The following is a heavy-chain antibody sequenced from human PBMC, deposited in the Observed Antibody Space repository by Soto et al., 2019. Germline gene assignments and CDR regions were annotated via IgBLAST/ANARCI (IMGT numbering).Heavy chain of an antibody. CDR3: ARGKRFLEWLSFDY. CDR2: IIPIFGTA. CDR1: GGTFSSSA. Sequence: SVKVSCKASGGTFSSSAISWVRQAPGQGLEWMGGIIPIFGTANYAQKFQGRVTITADESTSTAYMELSSLRSEDTAVYYCARGKRFLEWLSFDYWGQGTPVTVSS. D-gene: IGHD3-3*01. V-gene: IGHV1-69*13. J-gene: IGHJ4*02.